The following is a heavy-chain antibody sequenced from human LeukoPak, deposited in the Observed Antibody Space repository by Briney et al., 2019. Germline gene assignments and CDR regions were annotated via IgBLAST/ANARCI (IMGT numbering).Heavy chain of an antibody. Sequence: GESLKISCKGSGYSFTSYWIGWVRQMPGKGLEWMGIIYPGDSDTRYSPSFQGQVTISADKSISTAYLQWSSLKASDTAMYYCARRAVAIFGVANYIDYWGQGTLVTVSS. V-gene: IGHV5-51*01. D-gene: IGHD3-3*01. J-gene: IGHJ4*02. CDR1: GYSFTSYW. CDR3: ARRAVAIFGVANYIDY. CDR2: IYPGDSDT.